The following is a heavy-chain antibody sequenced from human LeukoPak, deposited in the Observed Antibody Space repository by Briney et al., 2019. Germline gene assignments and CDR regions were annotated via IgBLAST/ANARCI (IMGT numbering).Heavy chain of an antibody. V-gene: IGHV3-21*01. CDR2: ISSSSSYI. J-gene: IGHJ3*02. CDR3: ARYRSSSSSWYQGAFDI. CDR1: GFTFSSYS. D-gene: IGHD6-13*01. Sequence: GGSLRLSCAASGFTFSSYSMNWVRQAPGKGLEWVSSISSSSSYIYYADSVKGRFTISRDNAKNSLYLQMNSLRAEDTAVYYCARYRSSSSSWYQGAFDIWGQGTMVTVSS.